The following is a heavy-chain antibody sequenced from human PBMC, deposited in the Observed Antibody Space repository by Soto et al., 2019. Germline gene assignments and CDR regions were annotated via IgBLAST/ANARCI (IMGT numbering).Heavy chain of an antibody. V-gene: IGHV4-59*01. J-gene: IGHJ4*02. CDR2: IFDSENT. D-gene: IGHD3-22*01. CDR1: GGYISSNY. Sequence: QVQLQESGPGLVKPSETLSLTCSVSGGYISSNYWSWIRQPPGKGLEGIGDIFDSENTNYNPSLKSRVTMSVDTSKNQFSLKLSSVTAADTAVYYCARVLSNYYDASAYWGFDYWGQGTLVSVSS. CDR3: ARVLSNYYDASAYWGFDY.